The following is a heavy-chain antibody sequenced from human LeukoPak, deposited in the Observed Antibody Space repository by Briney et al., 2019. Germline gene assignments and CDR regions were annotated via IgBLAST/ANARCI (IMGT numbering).Heavy chain of an antibody. Sequence: GRSLRLSCAASGFTFSSYGMHWVRQPPGKGLEWVAVISYDARHKFYADSLKGRFTISRDNSKNTLYLQMDSLRDEDTAVYYCAKVRRITGTTSLDSWGQGTLVTVSS. D-gene: IGHD1-7*01. J-gene: IGHJ4*02. V-gene: IGHV3-30*18. CDR3: AKVRRITGTTSLDS. CDR2: ISYDARHK. CDR1: GFTFSSYG.